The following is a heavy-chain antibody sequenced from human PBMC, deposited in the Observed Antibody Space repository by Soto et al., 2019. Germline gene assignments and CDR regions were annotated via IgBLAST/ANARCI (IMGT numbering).Heavy chain of an antibody. V-gene: IGHV4-59*01. CDR2: IYYSGST. CDR3: GREVLWSVYFAP. D-gene: IGHD3-3*01. J-gene: IGHJ5*02. CDR1: GCSISGYY. Sequence: SETLSLTCTVSGCSISGYYWSWIRQPPGKGLEWIGYIYYSGSTNYNPALKSRVTVSADTSKNQFSLRLSSVSAADTAVYYCGREVLWSVYFAPGGREPLVTVPS.